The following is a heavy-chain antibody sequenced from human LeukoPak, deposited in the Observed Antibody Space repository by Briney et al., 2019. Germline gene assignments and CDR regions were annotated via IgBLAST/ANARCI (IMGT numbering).Heavy chain of an antibody. Sequence: GASVKVSCKACGFTFTSSAMQWVRQARGQRLEWIGWIVVGSGNTNYAQKFQERVTITRDMSTSTAYMELSSLRSEDTAVYYCAAEARTEGSYYDSSGYPPSERYFQHWGQGTLVTVSS. CDR3: AAEARTEGSYYDSSGYPPSERYFQH. CDR1: GFTFTSSA. D-gene: IGHD3-22*01. V-gene: IGHV1-58*02. CDR2: IVVGSGNT. J-gene: IGHJ1*01.